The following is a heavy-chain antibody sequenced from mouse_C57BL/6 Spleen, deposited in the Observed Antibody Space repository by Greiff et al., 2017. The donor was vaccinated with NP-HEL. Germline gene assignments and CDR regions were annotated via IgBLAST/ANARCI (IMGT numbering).Heavy chain of an antibody. J-gene: IGHJ3*01. V-gene: IGHV1-55*01. CDR3: ARLELTVAWFAY. D-gene: IGHD4-1*01. CDR2: IYPGSGST. Sequence: VKQRPGQGLEWIGDIYPGSGSTNYNEKFKSKATLTVDTSSSTAYMQLSSLTSEDSAVYYCARLELTVAWFAYWGQGTLVTVSA.